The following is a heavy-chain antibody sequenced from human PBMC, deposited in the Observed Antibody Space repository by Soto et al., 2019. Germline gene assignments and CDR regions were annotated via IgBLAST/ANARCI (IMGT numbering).Heavy chain of an antibody. CDR3: ARDLFGGGEVPAALASFDP. CDR2: ISSSSSNI. Sequence: PGGSLRLSCAASGFSFSSYSMNWVRQAPGKGLEWVSSISSSSSNIYYADSVKGRFTSSRDNAQKSLYLQMNSLRAEDTAVYYCARDLFGGGEVPAALASFDPWGQGT. CDR1: GFSFSSYS. D-gene: IGHD2-2*01. V-gene: IGHV3-21*01. J-gene: IGHJ5*02.